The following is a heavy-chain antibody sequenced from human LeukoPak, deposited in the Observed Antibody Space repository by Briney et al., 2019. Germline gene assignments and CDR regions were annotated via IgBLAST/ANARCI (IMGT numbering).Heavy chain of an antibody. J-gene: IGHJ4*02. CDR3: ARESAGGPDY. Sequence: PGGSLRLSCAASGFTFSSYAMSWVRQALGKGLEWVSAISGSGGSTYYADSVKGRFTISRDNSKNTLYLQMNSLTAEDTAIYYCARESAGGPDYWGQGTLVTVSS. CDR2: ISGSGGST. V-gene: IGHV3-23*01. CDR1: GFTFSSYA. D-gene: IGHD6-19*01.